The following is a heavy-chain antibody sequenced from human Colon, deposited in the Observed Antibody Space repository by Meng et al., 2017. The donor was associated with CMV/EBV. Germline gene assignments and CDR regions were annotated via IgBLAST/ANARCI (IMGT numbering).Heavy chain of an antibody. D-gene: IGHD1-26*01. J-gene: IGHJ3*01. CDR3: VKAWRMGGPLSAFDV. V-gene: IGHV3-66*02. Sequence: GESLKISCAASGFTVSSNYMIWVRQAPGKGLEWVSLIYRGGGTYYAESVGGRFTISIDNSKNTLYLQMNSLRVEDTAVYYCVKAWRMGGPLSAFDVWGQGTMVTVSS. CDR1: GFTVSSNY. CDR2: IYRGGGT.